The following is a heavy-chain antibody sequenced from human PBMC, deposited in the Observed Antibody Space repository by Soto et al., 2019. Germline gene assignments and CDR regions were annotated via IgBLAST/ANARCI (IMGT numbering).Heavy chain of an antibody. CDR3: ARDSGSYYYFYCMDV. Sequence: SVKVSCKASGGTFSSYAISWVRQAPGQGLEWMGGIIPIFGTANYAQKFQGRVTITADESTSTAYMELSSLRSEDTAVYYCARDSGSYYYFYCMDVCRHRTTVPAPS. CDR1: GGTFSSYA. J-gene: IGHJ6*01. CDR2: IIPIFGTA. D-gene: IGHD1-26*01. V-gene: IGHV1-69*13.